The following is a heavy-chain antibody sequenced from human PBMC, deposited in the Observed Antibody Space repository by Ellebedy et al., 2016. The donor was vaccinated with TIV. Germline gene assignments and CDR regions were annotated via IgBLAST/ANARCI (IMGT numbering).Heavy chain of an antibody. CDR2: IYHSGST. V-gene: IGHV4-30-2*01. CDR3: ARSSGYYYLPDY. CDR1: GGSISSYY. J-gene: IGHJ4*02. D-gene: IGHD3-22*01. Sequence: LRLSCTVSGGSISSYYWSWIRQPPGKGLEWIGYIYHSGSTYYNPSLKSRVTISVDRSKNQFSLKLNSVTAADTAVYYCARSSGYYYLPDYWGQGTLVTVSS.